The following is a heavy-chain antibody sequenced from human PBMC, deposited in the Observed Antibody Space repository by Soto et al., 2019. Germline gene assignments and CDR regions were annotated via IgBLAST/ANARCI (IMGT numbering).Heavy chain of an antibody. Sequence: QVQLVESGGGVVQPGRSLRLSCAASGFTFSSYGMHWDRQAPGKGLEWVAVISYDGSNKYYADSVKGRFTISRDNSKNTLYLQMNSLRAEDTAVYYCAKDLEDRETYYYGMDVWGQGTTVTVSS. V-gene: IGHV3-30*18. D-gene: IGHD1-26*01. CDR1: GFTFSSYG. J-gene: IGHJ6*02. CDR2: ISYDGSNK. CDR3: AKDLEDRETYYYGMDV.